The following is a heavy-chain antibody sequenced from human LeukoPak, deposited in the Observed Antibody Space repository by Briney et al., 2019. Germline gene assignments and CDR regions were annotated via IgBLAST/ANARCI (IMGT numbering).Heavy chain of an antibody. CDR1: GFTFSGSA. D-gene: IGHD6-13*01. CDR2: IRSTANGYAT. J-gene: IGHJ4*02. V-gene: IGHV3-73*01. Sequence: GGSLRLSCAASGFTFSGSALHWVRQASGKGLEWVGRIRSTANGYATAYAASVKGRFTISRDDSKNTAYLQMNSLRAEDTAVYYCAKAISSSWYYFDYWGQGTLVTVSS. CDR3: AKAISSSWYYFDY.